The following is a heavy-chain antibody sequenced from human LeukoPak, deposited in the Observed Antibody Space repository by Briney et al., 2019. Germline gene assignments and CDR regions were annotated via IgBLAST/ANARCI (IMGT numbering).Heavy chain of an antibody. CDR1: GGSISSYY. Sequence: SETLSLTCTVSGGSISSYYWSWIRQPPGKGLEWIGYIYYSGSTNYNPSLKSRVTISVDTSKNQFSLKLSSVTAVDAAVYYCARGAPILGATTLDYWGQGTLVPVSS. CDR2: IYYSGST. D-gene: IGHD1-26*01. V-gene: IGHV4-59*01. J-gene: IGHJ4*02. CDR3: ARGAPILGATTLDY.